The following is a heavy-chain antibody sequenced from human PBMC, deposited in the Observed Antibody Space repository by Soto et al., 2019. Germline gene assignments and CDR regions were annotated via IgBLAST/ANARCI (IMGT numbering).Heavy chain of an antibody. V-gene: IGHV4-31*03. CDR2: IYYSGST. CDR3: ARGHSTIFGVDPLFHP. D-gene: IGHD3-3*01. J-gene: IGHJ5*02. CDR1: GGSLSSGGYY. Sequence: QVPLLESGPGLVKPSQTLSLTCTVSGGSLSSGGYYWSWIRQHPWKGLEGIGYIYYSGSTYYNPSLQSRVTISVDTSKKQFSLKLSSVTAADKAVYYCARGHSTIFGVDPLFHPRGKGTLVTVSS.